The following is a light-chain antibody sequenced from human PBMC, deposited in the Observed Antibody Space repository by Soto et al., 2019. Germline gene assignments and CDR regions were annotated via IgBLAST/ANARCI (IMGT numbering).Light chain of an antibody. CDR3: SSFTSAYTFV. Sequence: QSALAQPASVSGSPGQSIAISCTGTSRDVGGYNYVSWYQQHPGKAPKLLISEVSIRPSGVSDRFSGSKSGNTASLTISGLQTEDEADYYCSSFTSAYTFVFGSGTKVTVL. CDR2: EVS. CDR1: SRDVGGYNY. V-gene: IGLV2-14*01. J-gene: IGLJ1*01.